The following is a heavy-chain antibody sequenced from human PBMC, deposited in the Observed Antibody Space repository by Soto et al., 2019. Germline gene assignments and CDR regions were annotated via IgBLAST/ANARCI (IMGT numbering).Heavy chain of an antibody. D-gene: IGHD2-21*01. CDR2: VENSGST. CDR3: ARERGDSHWIDP. CDR1: GGSVSSESYY. J-gene: IGHJ5*02. V-gene: IGHV4-61*01. Sequence: QVQLQESGPGLVKPSETLSLTCSVSGGSVSSESYYWSWIRQTPGKGLEWIGNVENSGSTKYNPSLKSRVTISVDTSKNQFPLKLSSVTGADTAVYYCARERGDSHWIDPWGQGTLVTVSS.